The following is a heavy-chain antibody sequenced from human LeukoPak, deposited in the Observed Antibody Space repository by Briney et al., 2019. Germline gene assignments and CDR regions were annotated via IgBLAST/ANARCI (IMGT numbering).Heavy chain of an antibody. Sequence: PGGSLRLSCAASGFTFNNAWMNWVRQAPGKGLEWVGRIKSKTNGGTTDYAEPVEGRFTISRDDSRNMLYLEMNSLKTDDTAVYYCATGGGWSSRTDSYIDYWGQGTLVTVSS. J-gene: IGHJ4*02. CDR1: GFTFNNAW. CDR3: ATGGGWSSRTDSYIDY. D-gene: IGHD3-16*01. CDR2: IKSKTNGGTT. V-gene: IGHV3-15*01.